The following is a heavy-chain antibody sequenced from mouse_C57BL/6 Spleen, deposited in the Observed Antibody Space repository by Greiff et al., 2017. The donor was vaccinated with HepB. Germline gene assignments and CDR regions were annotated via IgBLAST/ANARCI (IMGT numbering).Heavy chain of an antibody. D-gene: IGHD2-3*01. J-gene: IGHJ3*01. CDR3: ARDNDGYYFFAY. CDR2: ISDGGSYT. V-gene: IGHV5-4*01. Sequence: EVMLVESGGGLVKPGGSLKLSCAASGFTFSSYAMSWVRQTPEKRLEWVATISDGGSYTYYPDNVKGRFTISRDNAKNNLYLQMSHLKSEDTAMYYCARDNDGYYFFAYWGQGTLVTVSA. CDR1: GFTFSSYA.